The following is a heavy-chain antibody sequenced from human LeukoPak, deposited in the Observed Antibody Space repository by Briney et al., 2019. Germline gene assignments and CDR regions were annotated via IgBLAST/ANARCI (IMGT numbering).Heavy chain of an antibody. V-gene: IGHV1-2*02. J-gene: IGHJ4*02. CDR1: GCTFAGHF. D-gene: IGHD6-19*01. CDR2: VSPTTGAT. CDR3: ATAVEEWLFA. Sequence: ASVKVSCKTSGCTFAGHFIHWVRQAPGQGLEWTGWVSPTTGATKYAQQFQGRVTMTRDTSIATAYMELNTLKSDDSAVYYCATAVEEWLFAWGQGTRVTVSS.